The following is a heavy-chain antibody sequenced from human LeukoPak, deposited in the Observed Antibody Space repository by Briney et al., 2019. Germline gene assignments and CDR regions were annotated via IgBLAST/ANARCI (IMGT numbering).Heavy chain of an antibody. CDR3: ARSSYDFWSGYVSEPFDY. D-gene: IGHD3-3*01. CDR1: GYTFTSYD. Sequence: ASVKVSCKASGYTFTSYDINWVRQATGQGLEWMGWKNPNSGNTGYAQKFQGRVTMTRNTSISTAYMELSSLRSEDTAVYYCARSSYDFWSGYVSEPFDYWGQGTLVTVSS. CDR2: KNPNSGNT. V-gene: IGHV1-8*01. J-gene: IGHJ4*02.